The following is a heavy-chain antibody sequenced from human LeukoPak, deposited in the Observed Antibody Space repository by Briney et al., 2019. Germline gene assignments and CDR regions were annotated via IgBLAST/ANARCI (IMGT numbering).Heavy chain of an antibody. CDR2: IYYSGST. V-gene: IGHV4-59*01. J-gene: IGHJ4*02. Sequence: SETLSLTCTVSGGSISSYYWSWIRQPPGKGLEWIGYIYYSGSTNYNPSLKSRVTISVDTSKNQFSLKLSSVTAADTAVYYCARKCSGGSCYSFDYWGQGTLVTVSS. CDR1: GGSISSYY. D-gene: IGHD2-15*01. CDR3: ARKCSGGSCYSFDY.